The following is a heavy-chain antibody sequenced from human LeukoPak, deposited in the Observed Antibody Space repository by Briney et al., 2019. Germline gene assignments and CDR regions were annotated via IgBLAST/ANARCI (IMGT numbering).Heavy chain of an antibody. CDR3: AKARVSSGEIGDPFQH. CDR1: GFTFSSYA. D-gene: IGHD6-19*01. CDR2: ISGSGGST. J-gene: IGHJ1*01. Sequence: QSGGSLRLSCAASGFTFSSYAMSWVRQAPGKGLEWVSAISGSGGSTYYADSVKGRFTISRDNSKNTLYLQMNSLRAEDTAVYYCAKARVSSGEIGDPFQHWGQGTLVTVSS. V-gene: IGHV3-23*01.